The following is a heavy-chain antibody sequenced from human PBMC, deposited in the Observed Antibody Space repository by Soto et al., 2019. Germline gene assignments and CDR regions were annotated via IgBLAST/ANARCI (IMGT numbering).Heavy chain of an antibody. D-gene: IGHD3-22*01. CDR2: IYWNGDE. V-gene: IGHV2-5*01. CDR3: THMYYYDGSGYYPSADY. J-gene: IGHJ4*02. CDR1: GFSLNTSGVS. Sequence: PTLVNPTQTLTLTCSFFGFSLNTSGVSVGWIRQPPGKALEWLALIYWNGDERYSPSLKNRLTITKDTSKNQVVLRMTNMDPVDTATYYCTHMYYYDGSGYYPSADYWGRGTLVTVSS.